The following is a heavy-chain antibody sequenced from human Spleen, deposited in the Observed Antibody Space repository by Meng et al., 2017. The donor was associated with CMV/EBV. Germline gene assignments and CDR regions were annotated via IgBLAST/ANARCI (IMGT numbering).Heavy chain of an antibody. CDR3: EKGGSTSF. CDR2: ISYDGSNK. J-gene: IGHJ4*02. V-gene: IGHV3-30-3*01. CDR1: GFTFSSYA. Sequence: GGSLRLSCAASGFTFSSYAMHWVRQAPGKGLEWVAVISYDGSNKYYADSVKGRFTISRDNSKNTLYLQMNSLRAEDTAVYYCEKGGSTSFWGQGTLVTVSS. D-gene: IGHD2-2*01.